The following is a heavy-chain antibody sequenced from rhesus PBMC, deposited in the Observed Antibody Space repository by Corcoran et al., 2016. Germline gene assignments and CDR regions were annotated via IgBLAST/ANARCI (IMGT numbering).Heavy chain of an antibody. D-gene: IGHD4-35*01. V-gene: IGHV4-99*02. CDR3: ARGDYGNLRAFDY. Sequence: QVQLQESGPGLVKPSETLSLTCAVSGYSISSGYYWGWIRQPPGKGLEYIGYISGSSGSTYYNTSLMSRVTISKDTSKNQFSLKLSSVTAADTAVYYCARGDYGNLRAFDYWGQGVLVTVSS. J-gene: IGHJ4*01. CDR2: ISGSSGST. CDR1: GYSISSGYY.